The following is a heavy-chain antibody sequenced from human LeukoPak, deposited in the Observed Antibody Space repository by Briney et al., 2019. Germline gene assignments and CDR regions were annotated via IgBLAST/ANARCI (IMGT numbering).Heavy chain of an antibody. Sequence: GESLKISCQGSGYSFTRFWISWVRQMPGKGLEWMGRIDPSDSYITYGPSFEGHVTISADKSISTAYLQWSSLRASDTAMYYCARHAVYFGSGNRAFDIWGQGTMVTVSS. V-gene: IGHV5-10-1*01. CDR1: GYSFTRFW. CDR2: IDPSDSYI. D-gene: IGHD3-10*01. J-gene: IGHJ3*02. CDR3: ARHAVYFGSGNRAFDI.